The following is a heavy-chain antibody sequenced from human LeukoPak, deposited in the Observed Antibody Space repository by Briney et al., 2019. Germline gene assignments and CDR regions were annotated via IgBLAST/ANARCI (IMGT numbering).Heavy chain of an antibody. CDR3: ARVKRLLRFGELLS. V-gene: IGHV1-18*01. Sequence: GASVKVSCKASGYTFTSYGISWVRQAPGQGLEWMGWISAYNGNTNYAQKLQGRVTMTTDTSASTAYMELRSLRSDDTAVYYCARVKRLLRFGELLSWGQGTLVTVSS. D-gene: IGHD3-10*01. CDR1: GYTFTSYG. CDR2: ISAYNGNT. J-gene: IGHJ5*02.